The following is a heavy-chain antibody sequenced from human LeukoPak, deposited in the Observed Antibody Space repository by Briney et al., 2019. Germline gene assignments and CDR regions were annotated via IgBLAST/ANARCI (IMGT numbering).Heavy chain of an antibody. Sequence: GASVKVSCKASGGTFSSYAINWVRQATGQGLEWMGWMNPNSGNTGYAQKFQGRVTMTRNTSISTAYMELSSLRSEDTAVYYCASRRGGYSGYGYSFDYWGQGTLVTVSS. CDR2: MNPNSGNT. J-gene: IGHJ4*02. V-gene: IGHV1-8*02. CDR3: ASRRGGYSGYGYSFDY. D-gene: IGHD5-12*01. CDR1: GGTFSSYA.